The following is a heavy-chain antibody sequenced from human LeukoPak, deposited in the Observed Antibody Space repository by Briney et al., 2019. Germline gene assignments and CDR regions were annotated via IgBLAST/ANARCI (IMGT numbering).Heavy chain of an antibody. CDR1: GFTFGDYA. CDR3: TTTMIVVVSIFDY. V-gene: IGHV3-49*04. J-gene: IGHJ4*02. D-gene: IGHD3-22*01. Sequence: PGRSLRLSCTASGFTFGDYAMSWVRQAPGKGLEWVGFIRSKAYGGTTEYAASVKGRFTISRDDSKSIAYLQMNSLKTEDTAVYYCTTTMIVVVSIFDYWGQGTLVTVSS. CDR2: IRSKAYGGTT.